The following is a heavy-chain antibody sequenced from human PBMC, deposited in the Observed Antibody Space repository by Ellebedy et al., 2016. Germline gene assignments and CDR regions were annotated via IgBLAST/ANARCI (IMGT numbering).Heavy chain of an antibody. CDR1: GYTFTGYY. Sequence: ASVKVSXXASGYTFTGYYMHWVRQAPGQGLEWMGWINPNSGGTNYAQKFQGRVTMTRDTSISTAYMELSRLRSDDTAVYYCARGGPWGSAGYDFWSGKDFQHWGQGTLVTVSS. CDR3: ARGGPWGSAGYDFWSGKDFQH. J-gene: IGHJ1*01. CDR2: INPNSGGT. V-gene: IGHV1-2*02. D-gene: IGHD3-3*01.